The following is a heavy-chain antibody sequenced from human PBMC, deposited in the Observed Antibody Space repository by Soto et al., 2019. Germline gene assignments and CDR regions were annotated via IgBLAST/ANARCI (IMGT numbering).Heavy chain of an antibody. V-gene: IGHV3-74*01. D-gene: IGHD2-2*01. Sequence: PVGSLRLSCVTSGFTFSSSWMHWVRQAPGKGLVWVSRVNEYGTDSNYADSVKGRFTISRDNSENTVYLQMNSLRVEDSAVYYCARVAVVTRGIDYWGQGTLVTVSS. J-gene: IGHJ4*01. CDR2: VNEYGTDS. CDR1: GFTFSSSW. CDR3: ARVAVVTRGIDY.